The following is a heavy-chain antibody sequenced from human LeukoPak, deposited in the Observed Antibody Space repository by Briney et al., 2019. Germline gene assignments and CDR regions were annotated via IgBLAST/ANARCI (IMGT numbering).Heavy chain of an antibody. V-gene: IGHV3-48*01. J-gene: IGHJ4*02. Sequence: GGSLRLSCAASGFIFSSYTMNWVRQAPGKGLEWVSYISSGGESNYYADSVKGRFSISRDNAKNSLYLQINSLRAEDTAIYYCARDFIWAFDYWGQGTLVTVSS. CDR2: ISSGGESN. CDR3: ARDFIWAFDY. D-gene: IGHD7-27*01. CDR1: GFIFSSYT.